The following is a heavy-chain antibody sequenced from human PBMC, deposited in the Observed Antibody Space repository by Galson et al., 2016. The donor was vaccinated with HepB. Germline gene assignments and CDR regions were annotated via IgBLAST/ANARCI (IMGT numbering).Heavy chain of an antibody. V-gene: IGHV3-23*01. CDR1: GFTFSSHP. Sequence: SLRLSCAGSGFTFSSHPMNWVRQAPGKGLEWVSSIGSRGDDTYYADSVKGRFTVSRDNLKNTLYLQMNSLRADDTAVYYCAKRVSSSKYFDYWGQGYCSGSSCYVPFDIWGQGTMATVSS. D-gene: IGHD2-15*01. CDR2: IGSRGDDT. CDR3: AKRVSSSKYFDYWGQGYCSGSSCYVPFDI. J-gene: IGHJ3*02.